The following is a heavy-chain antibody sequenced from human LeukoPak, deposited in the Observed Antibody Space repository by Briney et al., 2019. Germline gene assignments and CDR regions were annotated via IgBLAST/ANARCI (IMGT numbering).Heavy chain of an antibody. Sequence: SETLSLTCPVSGGSISIYYWRWIRPPPGKGLEWIGYIYYSGSTSYNPSLKSRVTISVDTSKNQFSLKLSSVTAADTAVYYCASSGFIYSYGMDVWGKGTMVTVSS. J-gene: IGHJ6*04. CDR1: GGSISIYY. V-gene: IGHV4-59*01. CDR2: IYYSGST. CDR3: ASSGFIYSYGMDV. D-gene: IGHD6-19*01.